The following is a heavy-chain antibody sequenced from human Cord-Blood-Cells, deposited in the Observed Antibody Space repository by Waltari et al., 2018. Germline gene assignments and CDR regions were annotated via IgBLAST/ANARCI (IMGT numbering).Heavy chain of an antibody. Sequence: EVQLVESGGGLVQPGGSLRLSCAASGFTFSSYWMSWVRQAPEKGLEWVANIKQDGSEKYYVDSVKGRFTISRDNAKNSLYLQMNSLRAEDTAVYYCARVGGSGLKYYFDYWGQGTLVTVSS. D-gene: IGHD3-16*01. CDR1: GFTFSSYW. CDR2: IKQDGSEK. J-gene: IGHJ4*02. CDR3: ARVGGSGLKYYFDY. V-gene: IGHV3-7*01.